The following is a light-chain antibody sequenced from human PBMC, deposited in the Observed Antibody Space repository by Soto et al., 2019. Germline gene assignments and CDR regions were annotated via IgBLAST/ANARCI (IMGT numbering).Light chain of an antibody. CDR2: EVS. Sequence: QSALTQPASVSGSPGQSITISCTGTSSDVGGYNYVSWYQQHPGKAPKLMIYEVSNRPSGVSNRFSGSKSGNKASLTISGLQAEDEADYSCSSYTSSSTRVFGGGTKHNVL. CDR1: SSDVGGYNY. V-gene: IGLV2-14*01. CDR3: SSYTSSSTRV. J-gene: IGLJ3*02.